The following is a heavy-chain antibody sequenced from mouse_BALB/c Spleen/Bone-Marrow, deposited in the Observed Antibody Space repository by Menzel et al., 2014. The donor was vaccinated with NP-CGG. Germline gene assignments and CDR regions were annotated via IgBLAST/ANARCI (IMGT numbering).Heavy chain of an antibody. J-gene: IGHJ2*01. CDR2: IYPGDGDT. CDR1: GYSFSVYW. CDR3: ARGGISVDY. Sequence: QVQLKHSGAELVMPGSSVKISCKASGYSFSVYWMNWVKQRPGQGLERIGQIYPGDGDTNYNGKFKGRATLTADKSSNTAYMQLSSLTSEDSAVYFCARGGISVDYWGQGTTLTVSS. V-gene: IGHV1-80*01.